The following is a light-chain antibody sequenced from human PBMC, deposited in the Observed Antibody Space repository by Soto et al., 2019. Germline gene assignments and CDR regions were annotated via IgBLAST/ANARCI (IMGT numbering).Light chain of an antibody. CDR1: QTVSRY. CDR3: QQSYSTLGT. Sequence: DIQLTPSPSSLSASVGDRVTITCRASQTVSRYLNWYQQKSGTAPKLLIYAASTLHTGVPSRFSGRGSGTDFTLTISSLQPEDFATYYCQQSYSTLGTFGQGTKVAI. J-gene: IGKJ1*01. V-gene: IGKV1-39*01. CDR2: AAS.